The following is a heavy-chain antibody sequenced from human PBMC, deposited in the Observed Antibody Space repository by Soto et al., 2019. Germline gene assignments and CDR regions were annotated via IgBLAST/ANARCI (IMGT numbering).Heavy chain of an antibody. V-gene: IGHV5-10-1*01. CDR2: IDPSDSYT. CDR1: GYSFTSYW. Sequence: GESLKISCKGSGYSFTSYWISWVRQMPGKGLGWMGRIDPSDSYTNYSPSFQGHVTISADKSISTAYLQWSSLKASDTAMYYCARRDYYYDSSGYYPNYYYGMDVWGQGTTVTVSS. D-gene: IGHD3-22*01. CDR3: ARRDYYYDSSGYYPNYYYGMDV. J-gene: IGHJ6*02.